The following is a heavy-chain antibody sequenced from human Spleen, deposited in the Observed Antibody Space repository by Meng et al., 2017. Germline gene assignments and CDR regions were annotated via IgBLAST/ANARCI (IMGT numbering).Heavy chain of an antibody. Sequence: GGSLRLSCAASGFTFSDYAMSWVRQAPGNGLEWVSGVTGSGGSTYYADSVKGRFTISRDNSKNTLYLQMHGLRAEDTAVYYCAKDRRAAKTINLVRGVHQCFDHWGQGTLVTVSS. J-gene: IGHJ4*02. D-gene: IGHD3-10*01. CDR1: GFTFSDYA. V-gene: IGHV3-23*01. CDR2: VTGSGGST. CDR3: AKDRRAAKTINLVRGVHQCFDH.